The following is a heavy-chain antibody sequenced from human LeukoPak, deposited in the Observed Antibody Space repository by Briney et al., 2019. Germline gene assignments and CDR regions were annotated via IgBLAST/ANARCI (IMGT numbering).Heavy chain of an antibody. CDR3: AKYCGGDCYALDY. CDR2: IRNKANSYTT. CDR1: GFTFSDHY. V-gene: IGHV3-72*01. D-gene: IGHD2-21*02. J-gene: IGHJ4*02. Sequence: GGSLRLSCAASGFTFSDHYMDWVRQAPGKGLEWVGRIRNKANSYTTEYAASVKGRFTISRDDSKNSLYLQMNSLKTNDTAEYYCAKYCGGDCYALDYWGQGTLVTVSS.